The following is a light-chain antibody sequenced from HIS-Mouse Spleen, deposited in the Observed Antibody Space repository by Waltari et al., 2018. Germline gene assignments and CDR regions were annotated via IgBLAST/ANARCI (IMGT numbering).Light chain of an antibody. CDR2: EES. CDR3: YSTDSSGNHRV. CDR1: ALPKKY. Sequence: SYELTQPPSVSVSPGQTARITCSGDALPKKYAYWYQQKSGQAPVLVIYEESNRPSWIPERFSGSSSGTMATLTISGAQVEEEADYYCYSTDSSGNHRVFGGGTKLTVL. J-gene: IGLJ2*01. V-gene: IGLV3-10*01.